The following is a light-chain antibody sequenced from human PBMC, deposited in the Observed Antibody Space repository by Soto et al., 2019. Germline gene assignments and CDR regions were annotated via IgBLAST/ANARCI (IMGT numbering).Light chain of an antibody. CDR3: QHRNNWPLT. CDR1: QNINSF. Sequence: EIVLTQSPVTVTLSPGERATLSCRASQNINSFLAWYQQRPGQAPRLLIYDASTRATGIPARFNGRGSVTDFTLTITSLAPEDSAIYYCQHRNNWPLTFGGGTKVEI. V-gene: IGKV3-11*01. J-gene: IGKJ4*01. CDR2: DAS.